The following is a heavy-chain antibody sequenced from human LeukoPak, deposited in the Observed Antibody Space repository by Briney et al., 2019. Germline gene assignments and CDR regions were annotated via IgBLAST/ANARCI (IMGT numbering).Heavy chain of an antibody. D-gene: IGHD3-10*01. CDR2: ISGRGETT. V-gene: IGHV3-23*01. Sequence: GGALRLSCAASGFNFRGCAMSWVRQGPGKGLEWVAGISGRGETTFYADSVKGRFTISRDNSNNTLFLQVNSLRAEDTAVYYCAKDVIRGDISYFESWGQGTLVAVSS. J-gene: IGHJ4*02. CDR3: AKDVIRGDISYFES. CDR1: GFNFRGCA.